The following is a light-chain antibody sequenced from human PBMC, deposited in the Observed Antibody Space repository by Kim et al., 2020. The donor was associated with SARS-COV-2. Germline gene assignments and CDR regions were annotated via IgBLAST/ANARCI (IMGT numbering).Light chain of an antibody. V-gene: IGLV2-11*01. CDR2: DVS. J-gene: IGLJ3*02. CDR3: CSYAGSYTPWV. CDR1: TSDVGGNDF. Sequence: QSALTQPRSVSGSPGQSVTISCTGTTSDVGGNDFVSWYQLHPGKAPKVIIYDVSKRPSGVPDRFSGSKSDNTASLTISGLQAEDEADYYCCSYAGSYTPWVFGGGTQLTVL.